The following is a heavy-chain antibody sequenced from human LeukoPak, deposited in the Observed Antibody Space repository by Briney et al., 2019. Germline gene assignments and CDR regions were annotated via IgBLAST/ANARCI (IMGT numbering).Heavy chain of an antibody. CDR2: INPNSGGT. J-gene: IGHJ6*03. Sequence: ASVKVSCKASGYTFTGYYMHLVRQAPGQGLEWMGWINPNSGGTNYAQNFQGRVTMTRDTSISTAYMELSRLRSDDTAVYYCARGERQLVLYYYYMDVWGKGTTVTVSS. D-gene: IGHD6-13*01. CDR1: GYTFTGYY. CDR3: ARGERQLVLYYYYMDV. V-gene: IGHV1-2*02.